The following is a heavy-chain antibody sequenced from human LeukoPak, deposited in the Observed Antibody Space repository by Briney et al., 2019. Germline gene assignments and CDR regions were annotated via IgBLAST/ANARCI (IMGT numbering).Heavy chain of an antibody. D-gene: IGHD3-3*01. V-gene: IGHV1-3*01. CDR3: ARDSGLVPYYDFWSGYSRDGNWFDP. CDR1: GYTFTSYA. CDR2: INAGNGNT. J-gene: IGHJ5*02. Sequence: GASVKVSCKASGYTFTSYAMHWVRQAPGQRLEWMGWINAGNGNTKYSQKFQGRVTITRDTSASTAYMELSSLRSEDTAVYYCARDSGLVPYYDFWSGYSRDGNWFDPWGQGALVTVSS.